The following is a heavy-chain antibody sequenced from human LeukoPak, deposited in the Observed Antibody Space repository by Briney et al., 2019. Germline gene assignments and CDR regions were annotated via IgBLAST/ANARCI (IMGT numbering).Heavy chain of an antibody. CDR2: IFYSGGT. V-gene: IGHV4-59*08. CDR1: GGSMSGHW. J-gene: IGHJ4*02. Sequence: PSETLSLTCTVSGGSMSGHWRSWIRQSPGNGLEWIGDIFYSGGTNNNSPLKSRLTMSLDTSKNQFSLKLSSVTAADTAMYYCARRNTADASIDFWGQGILVIASS. D-gene: IGHD2/OR15-2a*01. CDR3: ARRNTADASIDF.